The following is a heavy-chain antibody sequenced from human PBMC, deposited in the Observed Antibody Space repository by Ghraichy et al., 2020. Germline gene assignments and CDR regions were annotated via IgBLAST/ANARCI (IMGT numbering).Heavy chain of an antibody. Sequence: GGSLRLSCAASGFTFSSYSMNWVRQAPGKGLEWVSSISSSSSYIYYADSVKGRFTISRDNAKNSLYLQMNSLRAEDTAVYYCARGESPYSGSYYEAPFDYWGQVTLVTVSS. CDR2: ISSSSSYI. D-gene: IGHD1-26*01. CDR1: GFTFSSYS. J-gene: IGHJ4*02. V-gene: IGHV3-21*01. CDR3: ARGESPYSGSYYEAPFDY.